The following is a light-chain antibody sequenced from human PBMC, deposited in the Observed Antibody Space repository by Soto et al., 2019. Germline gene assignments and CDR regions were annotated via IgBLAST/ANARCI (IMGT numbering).Light chain of an antibody. Sequence: DIQMTQSPSSLSASVGDSVTITCRASQNIKTYLNWYQQKPGKAPKLLIYAASSLQSGVPSRFSGSGSETDFTLTISSLQPEDFATYSCQQSYSTTWTFGQGTKVDIK. J-gene: IGKJ1*01. CDR1: QNIKTY. CDR2: AAS. V-gene: IGKV1-39*01. CDR3: QQSYSTTWT.